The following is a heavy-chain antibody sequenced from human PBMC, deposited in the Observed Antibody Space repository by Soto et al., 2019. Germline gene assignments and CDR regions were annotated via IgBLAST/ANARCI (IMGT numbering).Heavy chain of an antibody. CDR2: IDTSGTKI. D-gene: IGHD3-3*01. CDR1: GYTFSDYY. Sequence: QVQLVESGGDLVKPGGSLRLSCAASGYTFSDYYMSWIRQAPGTGLEWVSYIDTSGTKIYYADSVKGRFTITRDNAKNSLYLEMNSLRDEDTAVYYCASHYDMWSGYLSPVDYWGQGTLVTVSS. CDR3: ASHYDMWSGYLSPVDY. J-gene: IGHJ4*02. V-gene: IGHV3-11*01.